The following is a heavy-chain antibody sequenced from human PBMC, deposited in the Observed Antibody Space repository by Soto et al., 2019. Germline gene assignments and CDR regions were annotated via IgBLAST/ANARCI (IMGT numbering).Heavy chain of an antibody. V-gene: IGHV4-59*01. Sequence: SETLSLTCTVSGGSISSYYWSWIRQPPGKGLEWIGYIYYSGSTNYNPSLKSRVTISVDTSKNQFSLKLSSVTAADTAVYYCARTGYSSALDIWGQGTMVTVSS. J-gene: IGHJ3*02. CDR2: IYYSGST. CDR3: ARTGYSSALDI. D-gene: IGHD6-25*01. CDR1: GGSISSYY.